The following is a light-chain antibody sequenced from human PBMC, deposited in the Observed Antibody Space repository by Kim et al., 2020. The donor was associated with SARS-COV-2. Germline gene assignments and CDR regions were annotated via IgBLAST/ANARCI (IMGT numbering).Light chain of an antibody. Sequence: LSPGERATLSCKARQAISNNFLTWYQQKPGQAPRLLIYGASSRASGIPDRFSGSGSGTDFTLTISRLEPEDFAVYHCQQFGSSPNTFGQGTKLEIK. CDR1: QAISNNF. CDR3: QQFGSSPNT. V-gene: IGKV3-20*01. J-gene: IGKJ2*01. CDR2: GAS.